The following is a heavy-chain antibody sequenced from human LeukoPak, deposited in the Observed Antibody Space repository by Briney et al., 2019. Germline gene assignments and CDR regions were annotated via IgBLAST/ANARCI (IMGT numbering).Heavy chain of an antibody. Sequence: NTSETLSLTCTVSGGSINSYYWSWFRQPPGKGLECIASIYSSGSTNYNPSLKSRVTISVGTSKNQFSLKLSSVTAADTAVYYCARLRYAGSYVDYWGQGTLVTVSS. CDR1: GGSINSYY. J-gene: IGHJ4*02. D-gene: IGHD1-26*01. CDR3: ARLRYAGSYVDY. CDR2: IYSSGST. V-gene: IGHV4-4*09.